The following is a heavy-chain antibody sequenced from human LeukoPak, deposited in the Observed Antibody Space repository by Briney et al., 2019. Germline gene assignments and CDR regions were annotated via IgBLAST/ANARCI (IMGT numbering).Heavy chain of an antibody. CDR2: IKSKIDGGTT. D-gene: IGHD4-11*01. CDR1: GFILTNAW. V-gene: IGHV3-15*07. CDR3: TTDPVYSNGNSYHNLDV. Sequence: PGGSLRLSCAGSGFILTNAWMNWVRQAPGKGLEWVGRIKSKIDGGTTDYAAPVKGRFTISRDDSKNTLHLQLNSLKTEDTAVYHCTTDPVYSNGNSYHNLDVWGQGTSVIASS. J-gene: IGHJ6*02.